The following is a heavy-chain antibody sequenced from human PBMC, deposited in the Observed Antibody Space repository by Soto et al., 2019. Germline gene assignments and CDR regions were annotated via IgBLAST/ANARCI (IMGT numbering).Heavy chain of an antibody. J-gene: IGHJ6*02. CDR1: GFTFSSYG. Sequence: GGSLRLSCAASGFTFSSYGMHWVRQAPGKGLEWVAVIWYDGSNKYYADSVKGRFTISRDNSKNTLYLQMNSLRAEDTAVYYCAREPDSSGWNDYYYYGMDVWGQGTTVTVSS. CDR3: AREPDSSGWNDYYYYGMDV. CDR2: IWYDGSNK. D-gene: IGHD6-19*01. V-gene: IGHV3-33*01.